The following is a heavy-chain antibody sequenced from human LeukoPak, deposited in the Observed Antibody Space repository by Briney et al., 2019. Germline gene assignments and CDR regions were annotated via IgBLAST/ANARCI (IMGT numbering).Heavy chain of an antibody. CDR1: GYTFIGYY. J-gene: IGHJ4*02. CDR2: INPNSGGT. V-gene: IGHV1-2*06. D-gene: IGHD2-2*01. Sequence: GASVKVSCKXSGYTFIGYYIHWVRQAPGQGLEWMGRINPNSGGTNYAQKFQGRVTMTRDTSISTAYMELSRLISDDTAVYHCARAHCSSTNCYQFDYWGQGTLVTVSS. CDR3: ARAHCSSTNCYQFDY.